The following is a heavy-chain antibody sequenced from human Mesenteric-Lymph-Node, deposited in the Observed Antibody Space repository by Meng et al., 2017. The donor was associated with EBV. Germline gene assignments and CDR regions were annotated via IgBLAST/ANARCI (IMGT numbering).Heavy chain of an antibody. CDR2: SYHSGSN. V-gene: IGHV4-4*02. Sequence: QGHVHESGPGLGKPSETLSLTCTVSGDYISSNRWWSWVRQPPGKGLEWIGESYHSGSNNYNPCLKSRVTISVDKSKNQFSLRLNSVTAADTAVYYCATTTYSILGWFDPWGQGTLVTVSS. D-gene: IGHD2/OR15-2a*01. CDR3: ATTTYSILGWFDP. J-gene: IGHJ5*02. CDR1: GDYISSNRW.